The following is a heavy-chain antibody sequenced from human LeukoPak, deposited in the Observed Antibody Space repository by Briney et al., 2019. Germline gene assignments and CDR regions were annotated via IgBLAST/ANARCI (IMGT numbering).Heavy chain of an antibody. J-gene: IGHJ3*01. Sequence: PGGSLRLSCAASGFTLRNNVMHWVRQAPGKGLEWVALIWYDGSEKHCGGSVKGRFGISRDNSENTVYLQMNSLRAEDTAVYYCAREGGNTWGSFRSVGAFDVWGRGTMVTVSS. CDR2: IWYDGSEK. D-gene: IGHD3-16*02. CDR3: AREGGNTWGSFRSVGAFDV. V-gene: IGHV3-33*01. CDR1: GFTLRNNV.